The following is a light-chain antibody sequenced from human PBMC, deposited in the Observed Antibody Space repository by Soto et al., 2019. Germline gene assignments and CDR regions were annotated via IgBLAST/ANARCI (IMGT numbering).Light chain of an antibody. J-gene: IGKJ1*01. V-gene: IGKV3-20*01. CDR1: QSVRSTY. CDR2: GAS. CDR3: HQYSSSRKT. Sequence: EIVLTQSPTTLSLSPGERVTLSCRASQSVRSTYLAWYQQRPGQAPRLLIYGASSRATGIPDRFSGSGSGTDFTLTISRLEPEDSAVYYCHQYSSSRKTFGQGTKVDIK.